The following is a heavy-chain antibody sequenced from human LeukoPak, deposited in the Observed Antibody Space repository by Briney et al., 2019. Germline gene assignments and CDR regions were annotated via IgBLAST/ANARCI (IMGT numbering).Heavy chain of an antibody. CDR1: GFTFSSYS. J-gene: IGHJ4*02. Sequence: GGSLRLSCAASGFTFSSYSMTWVRQAPGKGLEWVSYISSSSSTIYYADSVKGRFTISRDNAKNSLYLQMNSLRAEDTAVYYCAREAPYGDYVIDYWGQGTLVTVSS. D-gene: IGHD4-17*01. V-gene: IGHV3-48*04. CDR2: ISSSSSTI. CDR3: AREAPYGDYVIDY.